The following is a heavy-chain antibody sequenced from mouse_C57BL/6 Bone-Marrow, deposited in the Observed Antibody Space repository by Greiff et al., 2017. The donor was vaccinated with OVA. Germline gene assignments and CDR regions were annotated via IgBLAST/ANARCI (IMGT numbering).Heavy chain of an antibody. D-gene: IGHD1-2*01. CDR1: GYAFSSYW. V-gene: IGHV1-80*01. Sequence: QVQLKQSGAELVKPGASVKISCKASGYAFSSYWMHWVKQRPGKGLEWIGQIYPGDGDTNYNGKFKGKATLTADKSSSTAYMQLSSLTSEDSEVYVCASGDYYGPSYWYFDVWGTGTTVTVSS. CDR2: IYPGDGDT. J-gene: IGHJ1*03. CDR3: ASGDYYGPSYWYFDV.